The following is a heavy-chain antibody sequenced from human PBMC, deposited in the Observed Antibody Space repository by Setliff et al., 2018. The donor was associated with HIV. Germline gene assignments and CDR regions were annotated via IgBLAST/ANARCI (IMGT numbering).Heavy chain of an antibody. CDR1: GFSFSSYA. V-gene: IGHV3-30*01. CDR3: VRGSSGSSRRGDFYNYMDL. D-gene: IGHD3-22*01. CDR2: ISNDGRQT. J-gene: IGHJ6*03. Sequence: QAGGSLRLSCVASGFSFSSYAMHWVRQTPGNGLEWVTVISNDGRQTYYADSVKGRFTISRANSRTTLSLHMDSLTVEDTAIYHCVRGSSGSSRRGDFYNYMDLWGEGTPVTVSS.